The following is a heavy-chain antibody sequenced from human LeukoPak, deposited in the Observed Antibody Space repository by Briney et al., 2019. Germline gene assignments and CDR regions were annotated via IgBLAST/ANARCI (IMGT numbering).Heavy chain of an antibody. Sequence: PSETLSLTCTVSGGSISSGSYHWSWIRQPAGKGLEWIGRIYTSGSTNYNPSLKSRVTISLDTSKNQFSLKLSSVTAADTAVYYCASRSTTAFHYWGQGTLVTVSS. CDR2: IYTSGST. V-gene: IGHV4-61*02. CDR3: ASRSTTAFHY. CDR1: GGSISSGSYH. D-gene: IGHD5/OR15-5a*01. J-gene: IGHJ4*02.